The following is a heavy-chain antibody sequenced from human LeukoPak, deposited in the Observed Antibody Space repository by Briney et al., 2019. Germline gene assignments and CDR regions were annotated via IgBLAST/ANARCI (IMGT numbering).Heavy chain of an antibody. D-gene: IGHD1-14*01. CDR1: GFTVITND. Sequence: GGSLRLSCAASGFTVITNDMRWVSQAPGKGIEWVSVIYSDGNTKYAVSVQGRFTISRDNSKNTLYLEMNSLSPDDTAVYYCARGVEPLAANTLAYWGQGTLVTVSS. CDR2: IYSDGNT. J-gene: IGHJ4*02. CDR3: ARGVEPLAANTLAY. V-gene: IGHV3-53*01.